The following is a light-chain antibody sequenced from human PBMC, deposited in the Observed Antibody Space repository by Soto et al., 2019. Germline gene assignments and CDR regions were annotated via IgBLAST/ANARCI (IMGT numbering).Light chain of an antibody. CDR2: RNN. J-gene: IGLJ2*01. Sequence: QSMLTQPPSVSGAPGQRVTISCTGSSSNIGSHYDVHWYQQLPGTVPKLLIYRNNNRPSGVPDRFSGSKSGTSASLAITGLQAEDEADYYCQSYDGSLSAVIFGGGTKLTVL. V-gene: IGLV1-40*01. CDR1: SSNIGSHYD. CDR3: QSYDGSLSAVI.